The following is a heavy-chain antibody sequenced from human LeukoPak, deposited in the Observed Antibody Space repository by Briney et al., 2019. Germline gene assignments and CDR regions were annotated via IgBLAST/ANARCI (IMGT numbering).Heavy chain of an antibody. D-gene: IGHD2-2*01. CDR1: GFSFHDYG. CDR3: ARGWGCRSTTCFAYRYYYYMDV. J-gene: IGHJ6*03. Sequence: PGGSLRLSCTASGFSFHDYGMSWVRQVPGKGLEWVSGITWIGGSPGYADSVKGRFTISRDNAKNSLYLQMNSLRAEDTAVYYCARGWGCRSTTCFAYRYYYYMDVWGKGTTVTVSS. V-gene: IGHV3-20*04. CDR2: ITWIGGSP.